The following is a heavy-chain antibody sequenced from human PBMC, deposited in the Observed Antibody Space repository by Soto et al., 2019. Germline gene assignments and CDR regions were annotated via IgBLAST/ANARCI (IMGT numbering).Heavy chain of an antibody. J-gene: IGHJ4*02. Sequence: GLLRDRCGAVWGHFVDLYISRIRQAPGKGLEWVSYISSSGSTIYYADSVKGRFTISRDNAKNSLYLQMNSLRAEDTAVYYCARDEQWLVPFDYWGQGTLVTVSS. V-gene: IGHV3-11*01. CDR1: GHFVDLY. CDR3: ARDEQWLVPFDY. D-gene: IGHD6-19*01. CDR2: ISSSGSTI.